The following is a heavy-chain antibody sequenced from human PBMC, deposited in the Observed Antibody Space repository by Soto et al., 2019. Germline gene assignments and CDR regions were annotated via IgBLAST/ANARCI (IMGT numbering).Heavy chain of an antibody. J-gene: IGHJ2*01. Sequence: EVQLLESGGGLVQPGGSLRLSCAASGFTFSSYAMSWVRQAPGKGLEWVSAISGSGGSTYYAESVKGRFTISRENSKNTLYLQMNSLRADDTAVDYCAKVFGYQLRGSWDFDLWGRGTLVTVSS. CDR3: AKVFGYQLRGSWDFDL. D-gene: IGHD2-2*01. CDR1: GFTFSSYA. V-gene: IGHV3-23*01. CDR2: ISGSGGST.